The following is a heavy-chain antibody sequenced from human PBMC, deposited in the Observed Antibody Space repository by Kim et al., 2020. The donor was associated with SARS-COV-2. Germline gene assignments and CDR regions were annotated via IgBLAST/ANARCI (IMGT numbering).Heavy chain of an antibody. D-gene: IGHD3-10*01. J-gene: IGHJ4*02. CDR1: GDFIRSGSFF. CDR2: VYQGGSP. CDR3: ARHAATYYAVSASFYFEY. Sequence: SETLSLTCTVSGDFIRSGSFFWGWIRQSPGKGLEWIVSVYQGGSPYYNPSLEIRATISLDLSNNQLSLSLNSVTAADTAMYYCARHAATYYAVSASFYFEYWGQGDPITVSS. V-gene: IGHV4-39*01.